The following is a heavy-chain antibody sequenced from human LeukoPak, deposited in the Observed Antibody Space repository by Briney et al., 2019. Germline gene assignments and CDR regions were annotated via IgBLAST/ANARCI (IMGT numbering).Heavy chain of an antibody. V-gene: IGHV4-39*07. CDR2: IYYSGST. Sequence: SETLSLTCTVSGGSISSTSYYWGWIRQPPGKGLEWIGSIYYSGSTYYNPSLKSRVTISVDTSKNQFSLRLNSVTAADTAVYYCARSRAFNSGAFDPWGQGSLVTVSS. CDR3: ARSRAFNSGAFDP. J-gene: IGHJ5*02. D-gene: IGHD1-26*01. CDR1: GGSISSTSYY.